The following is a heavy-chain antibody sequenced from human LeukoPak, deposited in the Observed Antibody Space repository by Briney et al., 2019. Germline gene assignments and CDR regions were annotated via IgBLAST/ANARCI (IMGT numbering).Heavy chain of an antibody. D-gene: IGHD3-16*01. Sequence: GGSLRLSCAASGFTFSSYSMNWVRQAPGKGLEWLSYISSGGSTIYYADSVKGRFTISRDNAKNSLYLQMNSLRAEDTALYYCARDRRIGIWGFDFWGQGTLVTVSS. CDR3: ARDRRIGIWGFDF. J-gene: IGHJ4*02. V-gene: IGHV3-48*03. CDR2: ISSGGSTI. CDR1: GFTFSSYS.